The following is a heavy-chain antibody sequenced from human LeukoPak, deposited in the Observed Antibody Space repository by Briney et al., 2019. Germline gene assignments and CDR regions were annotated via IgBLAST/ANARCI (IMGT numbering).Heavy chain of an antibody. CDR3: ARSSGYGDGGVDY. Sequence: PGGSLRLSCAASGFTFSSYSMTWVRQAPGEGLEWLSYLIGSSSATYYADSVKGRFTVSRDNAKNSLYLQMNSLRAEDTAVYYCARSSGYGDGGVDYWGQGTLVTVSS. J-gene: IGHJ4*02. CDR1: GFTFSSYS. D-gene: IGHD4-17*01. V-gene: IGHV3-48*01. CDR2: LIGSSSAT.